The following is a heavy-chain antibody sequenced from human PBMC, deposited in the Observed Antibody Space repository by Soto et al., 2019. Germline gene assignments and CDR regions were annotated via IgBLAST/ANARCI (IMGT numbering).Heavy chain of an antibody. J-gene: IGHJ5*02. D-gene: IGHD1-20*01. V-gene: IGHV3-48*01. CDR1: GFSFSGYS. CDR2: INSGGTAI. CDR3: VRDNWTRRSDNWFDP. Sequence: EVQLVESGGGLVQPGGSLRLSCVASGFSFSGYSMNWVRQAPGKGLQWVSFINSGGTAIYYADSVQGRFTISRDNAKNSLYLQMTSLRVEDTAVYYCVRDNWTRRSDNWFDPWGQGTLVTVSS.